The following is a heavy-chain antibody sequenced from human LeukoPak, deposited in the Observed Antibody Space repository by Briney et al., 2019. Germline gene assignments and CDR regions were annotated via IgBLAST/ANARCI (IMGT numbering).Heavy chain of an antibody. CDR2: IYYSGST. CDR3: ARDLPDSSGWYPDAFDI. V-gene: IGHV4-59*01. J-gene: IGHJ3*02. CDR1: GGSISSYY. Sequence: KPSETLSLTCTDSGGSISSYYWSWIRQPPGEGLEWIGYIYYSGSTNYNPSLKSRVTISVDTSKNQFSLKLSSVTAADTAVYYCARDLPDSSGWYPDAFDIWGQGTMVTVSS. D-gene: IGHD6-19*01.